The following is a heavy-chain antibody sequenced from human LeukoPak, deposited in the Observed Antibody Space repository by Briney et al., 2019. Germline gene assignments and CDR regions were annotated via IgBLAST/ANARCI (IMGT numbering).Heavy chain of an antibody. CDR1: GFTFSTYA. CDR3: AKGHYYGSGSLDY. J-gene: IGHJ4*02. CDR2: ISGSGVST. Sequence: QPGGSLRLSCAASGFTFSTYAMSWVRQAPGKGLEWVSAISGSGVSTYYADSVKGRFTISRDNSKNTLYLQMNSLRAEDTAVYYCAKGHYYGSGSLDYWGQGTLVTVSS. V-gene: IGHV3-23*01. D-gene: IGHD3-10*01.